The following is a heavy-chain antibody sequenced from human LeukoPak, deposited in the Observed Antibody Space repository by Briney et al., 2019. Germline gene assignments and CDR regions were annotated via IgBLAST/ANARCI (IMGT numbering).Heavy chain of an antibody. Sequence: GGSLRLSCSASGFSFSDFGTGWVPPAPGKRLEWVSSIFGSRDSISYANSVKGRFTISRDNAENSLYLQMDSLRVEDTAVYYCTRGMDHINYAWFDPWGQGTLVIVSS. CDR1: GFSFSDFG. V-gene: IGHV3-21*06. CDR3: TRGMDHINYAWFDP. D-gene: IGHD4-11*01. CDR2: IFGSRDSI. J-gene: IGHJ5*02.